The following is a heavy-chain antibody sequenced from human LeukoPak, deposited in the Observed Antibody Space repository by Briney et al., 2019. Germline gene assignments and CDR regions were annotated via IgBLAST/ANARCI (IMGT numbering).Heavy chain of an antibody. V-gene: IGHV4-39*07. CDR3: ARDSGSYPHWFAP. Sequence: SETLSLTCTVSGGSISSSNYYWGWIRQSPGKGLEWIGSVYYTRSTYYNPSLKSRVAISVDTSKNQFSLKLTSVTAADTAVYYCARDSGSYPHWFAPWGQGTLVTVSS. CDR1: GGSISSSNYY. J-gene: IGHJ5*02. CDR2: VYYTRST. D-gene: IGHD1-26*01.